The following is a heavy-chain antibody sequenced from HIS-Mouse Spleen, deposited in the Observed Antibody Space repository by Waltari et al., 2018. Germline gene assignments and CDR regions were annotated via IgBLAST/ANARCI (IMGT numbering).Heavy chain of an antibody. V-gene: IGHV3-30*18. CDR1: GFTFSSYG. J-gene: IGHJ6*02. CDR3: AKVLAGYYYYGMDV. CDR2: ISYDGSNK. Sequence: QVQLVESGGGVVQPGRSLRLSCAASGFTFSSYGMPWVRQAPGKGLEWVAVISYDGSNKYYADSVKGRFTTSRDNSKNTLYLQMNSLRAEDTAVYYCAKVLAGYYYYGMDVWGQGTTVTVSS.